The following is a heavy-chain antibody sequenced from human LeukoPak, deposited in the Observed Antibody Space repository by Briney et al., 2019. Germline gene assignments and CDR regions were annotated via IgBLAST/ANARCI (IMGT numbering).Heavy chain of an antibody. CDR3: ARDTAAEYSSSWYSSGPNWFDP. J-gene: IGHJ5*02. D-gene: IGHD6-13*01. CDR1: GFTFSSYS. Sequence: GGSLRLSCAASGFTFSSYSMNWVRQAPGKGLEWVSSISSSSSYIYYADSVKGRFTISRDNAKNSLYLQMNSLRAEDTAVYYCARDTAAEYSSSWYSSGPNWFDPWGQGTLVTVSS. CDR2: ISSSSSYI. V-gene: IGHV3-21*01.